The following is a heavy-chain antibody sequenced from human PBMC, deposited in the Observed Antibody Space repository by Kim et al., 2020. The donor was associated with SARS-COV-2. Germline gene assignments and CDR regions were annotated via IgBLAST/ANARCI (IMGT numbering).Heavy chain of an antibody. CDR2: IYYSGST. V-gene: IGHV4-39*01. J-gene: IGHJ6*02. CDR1: GGSISSSSYY. D-gene: IGHD3-9*01. CDR3: ARHSDILTGYDYGMDV. Sequence: SETLSLTCTVSGGSISSSSYYWGWIRQPPGKGLEWIGGIYYSGSTYYNPSLKSRVTISVDTSKNQFSLKLSSVTAADTAVYYCARHSDILTGYDYGMDVWGQGTTVTVSS.